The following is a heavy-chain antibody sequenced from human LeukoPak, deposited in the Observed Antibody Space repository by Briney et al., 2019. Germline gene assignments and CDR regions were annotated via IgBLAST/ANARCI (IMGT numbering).Heavy chain of an antibody. J-gene: IGHJ4*02. V-gene: IGHV4-34*01. CDR1: GGSFSGYY. CDR3: ARGPGNSYGLFYYFDY. Sequence: SETLSLTCAVYGGSFSGYYLSWIRQPLGKGLDWIGEINHNGSTNYYPSLKSRVTIFLGTPKNKVSLKLRSVTAADTAVYYCARGPGNSYGLFYYFDYWGQATLVTVSS. D-gene: IGHD5-18*01. CDR2: INHNGST.